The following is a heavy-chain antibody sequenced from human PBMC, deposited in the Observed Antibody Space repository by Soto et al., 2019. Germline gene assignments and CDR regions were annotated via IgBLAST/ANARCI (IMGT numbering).Heavy chain of an antibody. Sequence: PGGSLRLSCAASGFTVSSNYMSWVRQAPGKGLEWVSVIYSGGSTYYADSVKGRFTISRDNSKNTLYLQMNSLRAEDTAVYYCARGGYYDSSGYFHPLNDAFDIWGQGTMVTVSS. CDR1: GFTVSSNY. CDR3: ARGGYYDSSGYFHPLNDAFDI. D-gene: IGHD3-22*01. V-gene: IGHV3-53*01. J-gene: IGHJ3*02. CDR2: IYSGGST.